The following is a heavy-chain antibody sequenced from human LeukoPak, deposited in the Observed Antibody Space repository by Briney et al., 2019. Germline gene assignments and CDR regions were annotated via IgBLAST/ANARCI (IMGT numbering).Heavy chain of an antibody. CDR1: GYTFTSYY. D-gene: IGHD3-9*01. CDR2: INPSGGST. V-gene: IGHV1-46*01. Sequence: GASVKVSCKASGYTFTSYYMHWVRQAPGQGLEWMGIINPSGGSTSYAQKFQGRVTMTRDTSTSTVYMELSSLRSEDTAVYYCARGGLRYFDWLLPFDYWGQGTLVTVSS. J-gene: IGHJ4*02. CDR3: ARGGLRYFDWLLPFDY.